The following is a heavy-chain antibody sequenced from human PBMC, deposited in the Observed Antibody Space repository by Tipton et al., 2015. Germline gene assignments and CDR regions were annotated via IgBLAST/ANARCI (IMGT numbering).Heavy chain of an antibody. CDR2: IYSSATT. J-gene: IGHJ4*02. CDR1: GGSVSSGSYY. CDR3: AKTHGAYDWYLDH. V-gene: IGHV4-61*01. D-gene: IGHD5-12*01. Sequence: TLSLTCIVSGGSVSSGSYYWNWIRQSPGKGLEWIGYIYSSATTSYSSALRSRVTISVDTSKNQFSLNLRSVTAADTAVYFCAKTHGAYDWYLDHWGQGTLVTVSS.